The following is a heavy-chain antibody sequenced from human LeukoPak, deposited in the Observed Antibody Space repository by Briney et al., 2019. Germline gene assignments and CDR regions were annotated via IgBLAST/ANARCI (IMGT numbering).Heavy chain of an antibody. CDR1: GGSIGNYY. Sequence: SETLSLTCSVSGGSIGNYYWNWLRQPAGKGLEWIGRIYASGSTNYNPSLKSRVTISMDKSKNHFSLNLKSVTAADTAFYYCARDFYGDDGHHPFDYWGQGIQVAVSS. V-gene: IGHV4-4*07. J-gene: IGHJ4*02. CDR3: ARDFYGDDGHHPFDY. CDR2: IYASGST. D-gene: IGHD2/OR15-2a*01.